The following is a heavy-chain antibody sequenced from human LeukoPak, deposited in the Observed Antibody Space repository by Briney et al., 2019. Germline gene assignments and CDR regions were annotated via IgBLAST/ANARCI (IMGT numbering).Heavy chain of an antibody. D-gene: IGHD2-2*01. J-gene: IGHJ6*03. V-gene: IGHV1-46*01. CDR3: ARAPGVVVPAAMLGGYYYYMDV. CDR1: GYTFTSYY. Sequence: ASVKVSCKASGYTFTSYYMHWVRRAPGQGLEWMGIINPSGGSTSYAQKFQGRVTMTRDTSTSTVYMELSSLRSEDTAVYYCARAPGVVVPAAMLGGYYYYMDVWGKGTTVTVSS. CDR2: INPSGGST.